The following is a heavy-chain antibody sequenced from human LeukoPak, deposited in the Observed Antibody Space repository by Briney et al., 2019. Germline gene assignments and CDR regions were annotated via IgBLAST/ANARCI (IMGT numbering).Heavy chain of an antibody. Sequence: ASVKVSCKASGYTFTSYYMHWVRQAPGQGLEWMGIINPSGGSTSYAQKFQGRVTMTRDTSTSTVYMELSSLRSEDTAVYYCARGGIVGATIPGFEDYWGQGTLVTVSS. CDR3: ARGGIVGATIPGFEDY. D-gene: IGHD1-26*01. CDR2: INPSGGST. CDR1: GYTFTSYY. V-gene: IGHV1-46*01. J-gene: IGHJ4*02.